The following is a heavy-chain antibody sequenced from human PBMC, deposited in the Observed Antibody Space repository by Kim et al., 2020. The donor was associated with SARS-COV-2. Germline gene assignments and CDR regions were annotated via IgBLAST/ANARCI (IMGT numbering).Heavy chain of an antibody. CDR1: GFNFRSYA. D-gene: IGHD4-17*01. J-gene: IGHJ4*02. CDR3: AKAPRVTTVTSFDY. CDR2: ISGSGGST. Sequence: GGSLRLSCVASGFNFRSYAMSWVRQAPGKGLEWVSSISGSGGSTYYADSVEGRFTVSRDNSKNTLYLQMNSLRVEDTAVYYCAKAPRVTTVTSFDYWGQGTLVTVSS. V-gene: IGHV3-23*01.